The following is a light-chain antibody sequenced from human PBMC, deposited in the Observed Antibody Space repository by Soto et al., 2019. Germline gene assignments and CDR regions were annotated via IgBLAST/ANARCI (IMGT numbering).Light chain of an antibody. J-gene: IGKJ1*01. Sequence: EIVLTQSPGTLSLSPGERATLSCRASQSIRSTYLAWYQQKPGQAPRLLIYGASSRATGIPDRFRGSGSGTDFTLTISRLESEDFAVYYCQQYDTSLWTFGPGTKVDSK. CDR2: GAS. V-gene: IGKV3-20*01. CDR1: QSIRSTY. CDR3: QQYDTSLWT.